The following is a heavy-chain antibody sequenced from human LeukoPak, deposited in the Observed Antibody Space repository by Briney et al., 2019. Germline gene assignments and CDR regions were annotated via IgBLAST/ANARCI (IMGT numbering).Heavy chain of an antibody. Sequence: PGGSLRLSCAASGFTVSNTYMTWVRQAPGKGLEWVSIIYSGGSTHYADSVKDRFTISRDNSKNTLYPQMNSLRAEDTALYYCARIDTIFGVIIDYWGQGTLVTVSS. J-gene: IGHJ4*02. CDR1: GFTVSNTY. CDR3: ARIDTIFGVIIDY. V-gene: IGHV3-53*01. D-gene: IGHD3-3*01. CDR2: IYSGGST.